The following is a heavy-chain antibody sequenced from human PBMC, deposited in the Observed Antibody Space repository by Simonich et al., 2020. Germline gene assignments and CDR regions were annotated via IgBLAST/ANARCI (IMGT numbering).Heavy chain of an antibody. V-gene: IGHV4-59*08. CDR2: LYYIGST. CDR1: GCSISSYY. Sequence: QVQLQESGPGLVKPSETLSLTCTVSGCSISSYYWSWIRQPPGKGLEWIGYLYYIGSTNYNPALKSRVTISVDTSKNQFSLKLSSVTAADTAVYYCARHDRWLQFYFDYWGQGTLVTVSS. J-gene: IGHJ4*02. D-gene: IGHD5-12*01. CDR3: ARHDRWLQFYFDY.